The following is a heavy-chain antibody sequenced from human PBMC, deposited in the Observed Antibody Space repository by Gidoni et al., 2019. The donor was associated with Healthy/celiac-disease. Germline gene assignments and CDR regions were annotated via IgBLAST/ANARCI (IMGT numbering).Heavy chain of an antibody. J-gene: IGHJ6*02. V-gene: IGHV1-69*01. CDR2: IIPIFGTA. CDR1: GGTFSSYA. Sequence: QVQLVQFGAEVKKPGSSVKVSCKASGGTFSSYAISWVRQAPGQGLEWMGGIIPIFGTANYAQKFQGRVTITADESTSTAYMELSSLRSEDTAVYYCARELRRVVVIAAYYYYGMDVWGQGTTVTVSS. D-gene: IGHD2-21*01. CDR3: ARELRRVVVIAAYYYYGMDV.